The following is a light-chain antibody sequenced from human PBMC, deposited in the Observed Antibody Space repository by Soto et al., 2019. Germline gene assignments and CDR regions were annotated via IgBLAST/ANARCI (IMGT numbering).Light chain of an antibody. CDR1: SSNIGAGYD. Sequence: QSVLTQPPSVSGAPGQRVTISCTGSSSNIGAGYDVHWYQQLPGTAPKLLIYGNSNRPSGVPDRFSGSKSGTSASLAITGLEAEDEADYCCQSYGSSRSGVVCVGGTKLTVL. CDR2: GNS. J-gene: IGLJ2*01. CDR3: QSYGSSRSGVV. V-gene: IGLV1-40*01.